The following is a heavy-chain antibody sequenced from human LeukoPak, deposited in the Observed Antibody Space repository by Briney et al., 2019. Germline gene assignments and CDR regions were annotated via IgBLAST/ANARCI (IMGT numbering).Heavy chain of an antibody. Sequence: GGSLRLSCAVSGFTFSSYWMNWVRQAPGKGLEWVANIKQDGSEKNYVDSVKGRFTISRDNAKSSLFLQMDDLRAEDAAVYYCAKGGRGNGEVYWGQGTLVTVSS. V-gene: IGHV3-7*01. D-gene: IGHD2-8*01. CDR3: AKGGRGNGEVY. CDR2: IKQDGSEK. J-gene: IGHJ4*02. CDR1: GFTFSSYW.